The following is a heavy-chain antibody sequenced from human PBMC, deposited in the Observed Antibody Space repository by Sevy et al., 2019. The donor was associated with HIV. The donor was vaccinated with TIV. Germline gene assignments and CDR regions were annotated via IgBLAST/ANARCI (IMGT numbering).Heavy chain of an antibody. CDR1: GFSISGYG. CDR3: AREDIRVAGIGYYFRS. D-gene: IGHD6-19*01. J-gene: IGHJ4*02. CDR2: IWYDGTNK. V-gene: IGHV3-33*01. Sequence: GGSLRLSCAASGFSISGYGMHWVRQAPGKGLEWVAVIWYDGTNKEYADSVKGRFTISRDNSKNTLYLQMNSLRAEDTAVYYCAREDIRVAGIGYYFRSWGQGTLVTVSS.